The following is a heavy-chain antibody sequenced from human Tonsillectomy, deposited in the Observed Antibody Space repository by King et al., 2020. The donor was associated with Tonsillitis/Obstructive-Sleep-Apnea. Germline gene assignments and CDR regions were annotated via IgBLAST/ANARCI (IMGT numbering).Heavy chain of an antibody. D-gene: IGHD2-2*01. CDR1: GFTFSSYW. Sequence: DVQLVESGGGLVQPGGSLRLSCAASGFTFSSYWMSWVRQAPGKGLEWVANIKQDGSEKYYVDSVKGRFTISRDNAKNSLYLQMNSPRAEDTSVYYCARAVGRYCSSTSCYGYFDYWGQGTLVTVSS. CDR2: IKQDGSEK. J-gene: IGHJ4*02. V-gene: IGHV3-7*01. CDR3: ARAVGRYCSSTSCYGYFDY.